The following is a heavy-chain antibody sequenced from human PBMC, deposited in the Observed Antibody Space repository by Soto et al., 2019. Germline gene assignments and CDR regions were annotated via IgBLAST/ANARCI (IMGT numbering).Heavy chain of an antibody. CDR3: ARVRQGCSANNCYFDP. Sequence: NPSETLSLTCTLSGGSIRAPDWWYWFLHSPAKGLEWIAEVHISGHSNYNPSLRSRVSVSIDSSKNQFYLNLNSVTAADTAIYYCARVRQGCSANNCYFDPWGQGTQVTVSS. J-gene: IGHJ5*01. CDR1: GGSIRAPDW. CDR2: VHISGHS. V-gene: IGHV4-4*02. D-gene: IGHD1-1*01.